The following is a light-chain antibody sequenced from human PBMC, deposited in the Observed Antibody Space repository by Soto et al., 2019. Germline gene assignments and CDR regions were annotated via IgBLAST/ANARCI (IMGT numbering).Light chain of an antibody. Sequence: QSALTQPASVSGSPGQSITVSCTGTSRDVGNYNYVSWYQQHPGKAPKLMIYDVSNRPSGVSNRFSGSKSGNTASLTISGLQAEDEAAYYCSSYTSSITYVFGTGTKVTVL. J-gene: IGLJ1*01. V-gene: IGLV2-14*01. CDR1: SRDVGNYNY. CDR2: DVS. CDR3: SSYTSSITYV.